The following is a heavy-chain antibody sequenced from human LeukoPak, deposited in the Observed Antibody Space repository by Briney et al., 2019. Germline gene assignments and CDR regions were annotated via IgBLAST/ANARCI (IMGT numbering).Heavy chain of an antibody. D-gene: IGHD1/OR15-1a*01. Sequence: GGSLRLSCAASGFTFRSYAMSWVRQAPGKGLGWVSAISGSGGSTYYADSVKGRFTISRDNSKNTLYLQMNSLRAEDTAVYYCANNNRDYYYGMDVWGKGTTVTVSS. CDR3: ANNNRDYYYGMDV. J-gene: IGHJ6*04. CDR1: GFTFRSYA. CDR2: ISGSGGST. V-gene: IGHV3-23*01.